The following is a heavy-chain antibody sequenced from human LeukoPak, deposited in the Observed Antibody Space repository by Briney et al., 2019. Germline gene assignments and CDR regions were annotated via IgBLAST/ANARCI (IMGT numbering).Heavy chain of an antibody. CDR1: GFTFSSYS. CDR2: ISSSSSYI. CDR3: ARDLAYCGGDCYSSNRNFDY. Sequence: PGGSLRLSCAASGFTFSSYSMNWVRQAPGKGLEWVSSISSSSSYIYYADSVKGRFTISRDNAKNSLYLQMNSLRAEDTAVYYCARDLAYCGGDCYSSNRNFDYWGQGTLVTVSS. J-gene: IGHJ4*02. V-gene: IGHV3-21*01. D-gene: IGHD2-21*02.